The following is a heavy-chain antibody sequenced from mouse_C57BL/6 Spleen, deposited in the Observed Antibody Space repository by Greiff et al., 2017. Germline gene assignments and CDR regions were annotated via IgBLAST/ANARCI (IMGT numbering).Heavy chain of an antibody. CDR1: GYTFTDYE. V-gene: IGHV1-15*01. CDR2: IDPETGGT. D-gene: IGHD4-1*02. CDR3: TETTGTFAY. J-gene: IGHJ3*01. Sequence: VKLMESGAELVRPGASVTLSCKASGYTFTDYEMHWVKQTPVHGLEWIGAIDPETGGTAYNQKFKGKAILTADKSSSTAYMELRSLTSEDSAVYYCTETTGTFAYWGQGTLVTVSA.